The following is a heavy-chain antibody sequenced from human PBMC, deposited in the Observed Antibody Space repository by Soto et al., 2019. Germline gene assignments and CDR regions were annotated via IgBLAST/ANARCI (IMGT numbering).Heavy chain of an antibody. CDR3: AREAFGEFIDY. CDR2: ISVDGNNK. J-gene: IGHJ4*02. CDR1: GFSSSRYA. Sequence: QVQLVESGGGVDQPGRSLRLSCAASGFSSSRYAMHWVRQAPGKGLEWLAVISVDGNNKYYADSVKGRLTISRDNSKNTRDLQMNSLSGEDTAVYYCAREAFGEFIDYWGQGTLVTVSS. D-gene: IGHD3-10*01. V-gene: IGHV3-30-3*01.